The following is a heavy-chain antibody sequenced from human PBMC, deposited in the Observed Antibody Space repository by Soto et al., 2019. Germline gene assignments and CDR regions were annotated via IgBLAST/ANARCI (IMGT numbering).Heavy chain of an antibody. D-gene: IGHD5-18*01. CDR1: GYTFTSYG. J-gene: IGHJ6*02. V-gene: IGHV1-18*04. CDR2: ISAYNGNT. CDR3: ARSNTAIAEGYYYYYGMDV. Sequence: QVQLVQSGAEVKKPGASVKVSCKASGYTFTSYGISWVRQAPGQGLEWMGWISAYNGNTNYAQKLQGRVTMTTDTSTSTAYMELRSLRSDDTAVYYCARSNTAIAEGYYYYYGMDVWGQGTTVTVSS.